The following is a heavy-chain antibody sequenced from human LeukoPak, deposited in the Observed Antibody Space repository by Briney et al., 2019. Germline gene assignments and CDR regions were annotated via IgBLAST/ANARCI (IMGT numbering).Heavy chain of an antibody. D-gene: IGHD1-1*01. CDR1: GFTFSSYS. Sequence: GGSLRLSCAASGFTFSSYSMNWVRQAPGKGLEWVSSISSDNSYIYYADSVKGRFTVSRDNAKNSLYLQMNSLRVEDTAVYYCARDPRTVRIWGQGTLVTVSS. CDR2: ISSDNSYI. CDR3: ARDPRTVRI. V-gene: IGHV3-21*01. J-gene: IGHJ4*02.